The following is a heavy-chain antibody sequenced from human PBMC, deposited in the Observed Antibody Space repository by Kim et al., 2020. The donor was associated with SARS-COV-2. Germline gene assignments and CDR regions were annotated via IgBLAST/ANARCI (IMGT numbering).Heavy chain of an antibody. CDR2: ISSNSDYI. V-gene: IGHV3-21*01. J-gene: IGHJ6*02. D-gene: IGHD6-13*01. CDR1: GFTFSTYS. CDR3: ARVPIIAATGTGYKYGMDV. Sequence: GGSLRLSCAASGFTFSTYSFNWVRQAPGKGLEWVSFISSNSDYIYYADSVKGRFNISRDNAKTSLFLQMNSLRGEDTAHYYCARVPIIAATGTGYKYGMDVWGQGTTVTVSS.